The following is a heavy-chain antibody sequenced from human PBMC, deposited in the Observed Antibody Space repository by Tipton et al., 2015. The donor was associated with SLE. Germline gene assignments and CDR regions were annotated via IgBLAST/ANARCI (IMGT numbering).Heavy chain of an antibody. D-gene: IGHD3-22*01. CDR2: IIPIFGTA. CDR3: ARDGDYYDSSGYYLDAFDI. J-gene: IGHJ3*02. V-gene: IGHV1-69*06. CDR1: GGTFSSYT. Sequence: QSGPEVKKPGSSVKVSCKASGGTFSSYTISWVRQAPGQGLEWMGRIIPIFGTANYAQKFQGRVTITADKSTSTAYMELSSLRSEDTAVYYCARDGDYYDSSGYYLDAFDIWGQGTMVTVSS.